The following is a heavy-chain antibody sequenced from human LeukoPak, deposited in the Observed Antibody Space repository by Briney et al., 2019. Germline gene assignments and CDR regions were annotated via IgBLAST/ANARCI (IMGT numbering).Heavy chain of an antibody. J-gene: IGHJ6*03. CDR3: ARVLDDYYGSGRGYYMDV. CDR1: GVSIGTSSYY. D-gene: IGHD3-10*01. Sequence: KSSETLSLTCTVSGVSIGTSSYYWGWIRQPPGKGLEWIGSIFRTGSTYYSASLKSRLSISVDTSKNHIVLKLTSVTAADTAVYYCARVLDDYYGSGRGYYMDVWGKGTTVTISS. V-gene: IGHV4-39*02. CDR2: IFRTGST.